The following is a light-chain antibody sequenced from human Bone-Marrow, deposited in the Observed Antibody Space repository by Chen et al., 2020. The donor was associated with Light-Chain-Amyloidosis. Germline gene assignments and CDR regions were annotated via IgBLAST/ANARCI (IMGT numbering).Light chain of an antibody. CDR1: QSVSSN. V-gene: IGKV3-15*01. CDR3: QQYNDWPSWT. CDR2: GAS. J-gene: IGKJ1*01. Sequence: EIVMTQSPATLSVSPGGRATLSCRASQSVSSNLAWYQQEPGQAPRLLIYGASTRATGIPARFSGSGSGTEFTLTISSLQSEDFAVYYCQQYNDWPSWTFGQGTKVEIK.